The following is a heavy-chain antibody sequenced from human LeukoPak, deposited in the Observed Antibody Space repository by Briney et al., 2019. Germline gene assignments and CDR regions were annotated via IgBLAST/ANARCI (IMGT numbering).Heavy chain of an antibody. Sequence: SQTLSLTCAVSGGSISSGGYSWSWIRQPPGKGLEWIGYIYHSGSTYYNPSLKSRVAISVDRSKNQFSLKLSSVTAADTAVYYCASYCSGGSCYSVDEAFDIWGQGTMVTVSS. J-gene: IGHJ3*02. D-gene: IGHD2-15*01. CDR2: IYHSGST. CDR1: GGSISSGGYS. V-gene: IGHV4-30-2*01. CDR3: ASYCSGGSCYSVDEAFDI.